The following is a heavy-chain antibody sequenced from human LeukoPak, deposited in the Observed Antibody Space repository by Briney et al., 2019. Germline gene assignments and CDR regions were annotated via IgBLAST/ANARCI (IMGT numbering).Heavy chain of an antibody. CDR1: GGSFSGYY. V-gene: IGHV4-34*01. Sequence: PSETLSLTCAVYGGSFSGYYWSWIRQPPGKGLEWIGEINHSGSTYCNPSLKSRVTISVDTSMKQFSLKLSSVTAADTAVYYCARGVRIAVADPYLDYWGQGTLVTVSA. CDR2: INHSGST. J-gene: IGHJ4*02. D-gene: IGHD6-19*01. CDR3: ARGVRIAVADPYLDY.